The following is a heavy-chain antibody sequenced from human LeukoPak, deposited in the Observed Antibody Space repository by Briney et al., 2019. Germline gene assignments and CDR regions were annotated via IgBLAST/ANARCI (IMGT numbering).Heavy chain of an antibody. CDR2: IYYSGST. D-gene: IGHD3-10*01. V-gene: IGHV4-39*07. CDR1: GGSISSSSYY. J-gene: IGHJ6*03. Sequence: PSETLSLTCTVSGGSISSSSYYWSWIRQPPGKGLEWIGSIYYSGSTYYNPSLKSRVTISVDTSKNQFSLKLSSVTAADTAVYYYYTRGHPEHYYMDVWGKGTTVTVSS. CDR3: YTRGHPEHYYMDV.